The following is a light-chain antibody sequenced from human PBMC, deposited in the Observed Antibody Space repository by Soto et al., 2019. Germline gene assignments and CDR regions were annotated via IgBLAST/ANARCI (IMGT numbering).Light chain of an antibody. Sequence: EIVMTQSPATLSVSLGERATLSCRASQSVSSNYLAWYQQKPGQAPRLLIYGASTRATGVPARFSGSGSGTEFTLTITSLQSEDFAVYYCQQYNSWPPVYTFGQGTKLEI. CDR3: QQYNSWPPVYT. CDR2: GAS. J-gene: IGKJ2*01. V-gene: IGKV3-15*01. CDR1: QSVSSN.